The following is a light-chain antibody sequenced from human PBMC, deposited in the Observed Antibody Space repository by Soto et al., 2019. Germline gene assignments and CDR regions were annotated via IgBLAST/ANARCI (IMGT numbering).Light chain of an antibody. CDR1: QGISSD. J-gene: IGKJ2*01. V-gene: IGKV1-8*01. CDR2: AAS. Sequence: AIRMTQSPSSFSASTGDRVTITCRASQGISSDLAWYQQKPGKAPNLLIYAASTLQSGVPSRFSGSGSGTDFTLTISCLQSEDFATYYFQQYYAYPYTFGQGTKLEIK. CDR3: QQYYAYPYT.